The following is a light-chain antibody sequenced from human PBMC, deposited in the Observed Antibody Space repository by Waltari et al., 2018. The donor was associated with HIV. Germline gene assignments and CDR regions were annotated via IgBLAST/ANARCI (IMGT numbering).Light chain of an antibody. Sequence: DIQMTQSQSSLSASIGDTVTITCRASQSISEYLNWYQETPGNAPKLLIYVASSLQIGVPSRFSGSGSGTDFTLTISNLQPEDFATYFCQQSYSTPLTFGAGTKVEIK. CDR2: VAS. J-gene: IGKJ4*01. CDR3: QQSYSTPLT. V-gene: IGKV1-39*01. CDR1: QSISEY.